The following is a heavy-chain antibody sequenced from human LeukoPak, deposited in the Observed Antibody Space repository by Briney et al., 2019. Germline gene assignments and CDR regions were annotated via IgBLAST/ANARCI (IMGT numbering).Heavy chain of an antibody. CDR2: IVPHSGGT. CDR3: ARNAYCYSTNCYACVGP. J-gene: IGHJ5*02. D-gene: IGHD2-2*01. V-gene: IGHV1-2*02. CDR1: GYTFTDYY. Sequence: ASVKVSCKASGYTFTDYYIHWVRQAPGQGLEWMGWIVPHSGGTNYAQNYQGRITMTMDTSISTAYMELSNLRSDDTAVYYCARNAYCYSTNCYACVGPWGKGNLVSVSS.